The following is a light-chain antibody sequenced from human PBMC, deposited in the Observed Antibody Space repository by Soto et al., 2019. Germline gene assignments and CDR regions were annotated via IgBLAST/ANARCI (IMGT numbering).Light chain of an antibody. Sequence: DIQMTQSPSSLSASVGDRVTITCRASQSISSYLNWYQQKPGKAPKLLIYAASSLQSGVPSRVSGSGSGTEFTLTISSLQPEDFATYYCQQSYSTPRITFGQGTRLE. CDR2: AAS. V-gene: IGKV1-39*01. CDR3: QQSYSTPRIT. J-gene: IGKJ5*01. CDR1: QSISSY.